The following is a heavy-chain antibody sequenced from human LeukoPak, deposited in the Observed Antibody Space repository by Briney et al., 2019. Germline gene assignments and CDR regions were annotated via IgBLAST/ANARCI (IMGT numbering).Heavy chain of an antibody. CDR3: VRHNYGYDY. CDR2: SHNDGNIV. Sequence: GGSLRLSCAASGFTFNRYWMHWVRQVPGKEVVWVSHSHNDGNIVSYADSVKGRFTVSRDNAKNTLYLQMNRLRAEDTAVYYCVRHNYGYDYWGQGTLVTVSS. J-gene: IGHJ4*02. D-gene: IGHD3-10*01. CDR1: GFTFNRYW. V-gene: IGHV3-74*01.